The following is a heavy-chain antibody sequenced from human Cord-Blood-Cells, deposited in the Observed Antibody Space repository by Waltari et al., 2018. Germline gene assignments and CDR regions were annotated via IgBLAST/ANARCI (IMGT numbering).Heavy chain of an antibody. V-gene: IGHV4-4*03. Sequence: QVQLQESGPGLVQPPGTLSLTCAVSGGSISSSNWWRGVRQPPGKGLEWIGEFDQSGSTVDAPSIKSRRTRAVDKSQSEFCLKVSSVRGQNTAGDYWARAGDEENWYFDLWGRGTLVTVSS. J-gene: IGHJ2*01. CDR3: ARAGDEENWYFDL. CDR1: GGSISSSNW. D-gene: IGHD7-27*01. CDR2: FDQSGST.